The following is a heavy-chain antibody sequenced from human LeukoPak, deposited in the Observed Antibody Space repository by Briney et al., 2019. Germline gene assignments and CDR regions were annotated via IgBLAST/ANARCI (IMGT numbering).Heavy chain of an antibody. CDR2: INPNSGGT. V-gene: IGHV1-2*06. D-gene: IGHD2-15*01. CDR3: ARGYCSGGSCYSVENWFDP. Sequence: ASVKVSCKAAGYTFTGYYMFWVRQAPGQGLEWMGRINPNSGGTNYAQKFQGRVTMTRDASISTAYMELSRLRSDDTAVYYCARGYCSGGSCYSVENWFDPWGQGTLVTVSS. CDR1: GYTFTGYY. J-gene: IGHJ5*02.